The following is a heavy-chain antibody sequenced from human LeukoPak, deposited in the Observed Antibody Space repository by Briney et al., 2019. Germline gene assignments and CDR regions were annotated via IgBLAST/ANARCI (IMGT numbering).Heavy chain of an antibody. D-gene: IGHD5-18*01. CDR1: GFTFDDYA. Sequence: GGSLRLSCAASGFTFDDYAMHWVRQAPGKGLEWVSGISWNSGSIGYADSVKGRFTISRDNAKNSLYLQMNSLRAEDTALYYCAKEASYGYYYFDYRGQGTLVTVSS. CDR2: ISWNSGSI. J-gene: IGHJ4*02. V-gene: IGHV3-9*01. CDR3: AKEASYGYYYFDY.